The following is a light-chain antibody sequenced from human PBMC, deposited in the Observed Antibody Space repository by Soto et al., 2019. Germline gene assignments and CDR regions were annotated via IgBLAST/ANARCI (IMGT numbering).Light chain of an antibody. J-gene: IGKJ1*01. CDR1: QSVSSD. CDR2: GAS. V-gene: IGKV3D-15*01. CDR3: HQYNLWPST. Sequence: ETGMTEALATLSVSRGERASSSWRASQSVSSDLAWYQQKPGQAPRLLIYGASTRATGIPARFSGSGSGTEFTLTISSLQSEDFAVYYCHQYNLWPSTFGQGTKVDIK.